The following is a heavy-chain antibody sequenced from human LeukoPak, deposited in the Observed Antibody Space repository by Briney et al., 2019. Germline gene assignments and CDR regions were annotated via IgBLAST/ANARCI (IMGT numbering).Heavy chain of an antibody. CDR3: AREGFDV. CDR2: IIPILGIA. CDR1: GGTFSSYA. J-gene: IGHJ3*01. Sequence: ASVKVSCKASGGTFSSYAISWVRQAPGQGLEWMGRIIPILGIANYAQKFQGRVTLTWNTSVNTAYMELSSLISDDTALYYCAREGFDVWGQGTVVTVSS. V-gene: IGHV1-69*04.